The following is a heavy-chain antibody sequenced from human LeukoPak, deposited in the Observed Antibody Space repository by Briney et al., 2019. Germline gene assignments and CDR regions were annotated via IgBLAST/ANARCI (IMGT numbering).Heavy chain of an antibody. J-gene: IGHJ3*02. CDR2: IIPIFGTA. V-gene: IGHV1-69*01. D-gene: IGHD6-13*01. CDR1: LGTFSSYA. Sequence: GSSVKVSCKPSLGTFSSYAISWVRQAPGQGLEWMGGIIPIFGTANYAQKFQGRVTITADESTSTAYMELSSLRSEDTAVYYCARDQYSSSWYGGGDAFDIWSQGTMVTVSS. CDR3: ARDQYSSSWYGGGDAFDI.